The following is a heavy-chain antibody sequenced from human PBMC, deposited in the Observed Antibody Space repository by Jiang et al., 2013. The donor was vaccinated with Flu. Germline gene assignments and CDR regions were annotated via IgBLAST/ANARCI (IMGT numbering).Heavy chain of an antibody. CDR1: GGSISSYY. CDR2: IYYSGST. D-gene: IGHD4-17*01. V-gene: IGHV4-59*01. CDR3: ASYFGDYVGYFDY. J-gene: IGHJ4*02. Sequence: GLVKPSETLSLTCTVSGGSISSYYWSWIRQPPGRGLEWIGYIYYSGSTNSNSSLKSRVTISVDTSKNQFSLKLSSVTAADTAVYYCASYFGDYVGYFDYWGQGTLVTVSS.